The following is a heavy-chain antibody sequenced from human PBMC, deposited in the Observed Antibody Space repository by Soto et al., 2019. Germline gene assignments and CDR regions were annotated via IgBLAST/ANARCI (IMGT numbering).Heavy chain of an antibody. Sequence: ASVKVSCKASGYTFTSYGISWVRQAPGQGLEWMGWISAYNGNTNYAQKLQGRVTMTPDTSTSTAYMELRSLGSDDTAVYYCARAGAGNYYDSSGSPHAFDIWGQGTMVTVSS. CDR3: ARAGAGNYYDSSGSPHAFDI. CDR2: ISAYNGNT. V-gene: IGHV1-18*01. J-gene: IGHJ3*02. CDR1: GYTFTSYG. D-gene: IGHD3-22*01.